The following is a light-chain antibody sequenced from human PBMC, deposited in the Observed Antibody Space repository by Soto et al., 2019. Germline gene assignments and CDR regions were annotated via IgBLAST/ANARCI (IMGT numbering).Light chain of an antibody. CDR3: QQYNSYFQYT. CDR2: DAS. Sequence: DIQMTQSPSTLSASVGDRVTITCRASQSISSWLAWYQQKPGKAPKLLIYDASSLESGVPSRFSGSGSGTEFTLTISSLQPDYFAPYSCQQYNSYFQYTFGQGTKLDIQ. V-gene: IGKV1-5*01. CDR1: QSISSW. J-gene: IGKJ2*01.